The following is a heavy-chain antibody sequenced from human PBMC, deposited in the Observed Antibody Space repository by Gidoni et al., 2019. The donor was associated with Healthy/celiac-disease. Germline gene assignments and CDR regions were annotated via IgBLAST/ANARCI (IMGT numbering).Heavy chain of an antibody. V-gene: IGHV2-70*15. CDR1: GFSLSTSGMC. Sequence: QVTLRESGPALVKPTQTLTLTCTFSGFSLSTSGMCVSWIRQPPGKALEWLARIDWDDDKYYSTSLKTRLTISKDTSKNQVVLTMTNMDPVDTATYYCARIRRYDSSGYYAETWGQGTLVTVSS. CDR2: IDWDDDK. CDR3: ARIRRYDSSGYYAET. J-gene: IGHJ5*02. D-gene: IGHD3-22*01.